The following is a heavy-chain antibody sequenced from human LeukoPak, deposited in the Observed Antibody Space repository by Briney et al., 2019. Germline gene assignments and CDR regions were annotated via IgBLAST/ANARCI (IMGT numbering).Heavy chain of an antibody. CDR3: AREGLGGEAGFDP. D-gene: IGHD3-16*01. CDR2: ISSSSSNI. Sequence: GGPLLLPCAASGLPFTSYSMNWVRQPPGKGLEWVYSISSSSSNIYYADSVKGRFTIPRANAKNQLSLHMNSLRAEDPAVYYCAREGLGGEAGFDPWGQGTLVTVSS. CDR1: GLPFTSYS. J-gene: IGHJ5*02. V-gene: IGHV3-21*01.